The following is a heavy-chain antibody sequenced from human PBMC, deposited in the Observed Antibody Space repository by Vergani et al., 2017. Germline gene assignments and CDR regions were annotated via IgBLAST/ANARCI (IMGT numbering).Heavy chain of an antibody. CDR3: ARDRGYFWSGYSYYYYYYGMDV. V-gene: IGHV1-3*01. CDR1: GYTFTSYA. J-gene: IGHJ6*02. CDR2: INAGNGNT. D-gene: IGHD3-3*01. Sequence: QVQLVQSGAEVKKPGASVKVSCKASGYTFTSYAMHWVRQAPGQRLEWMGWINAGNGNTKYSQKFQGRVTITRDTSASTAYMELSSLRSEDTAVYYCARDRGYFWSGYSYYYYYYGMDVWGQGTTVTVSS.